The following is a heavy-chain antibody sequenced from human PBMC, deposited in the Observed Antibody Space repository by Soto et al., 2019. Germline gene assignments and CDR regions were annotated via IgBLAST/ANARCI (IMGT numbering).Heavy chain of an antibody. V-gene: IGHV3-21*06. Sequence: EVQLVESGGGLVKPGGSLRLSCAASGFTFSSYTMNWVRQAPGKGLEWVSSISGSSSYIYYADSVKGRFTISRDNAKNSLYLEMNSLRAEDTAVYYCAREVRAARPIDYWGQGTLVTVSS. D-gene: IGHD6-6*01. J-gene: IGHJ4*02. CDR2: ISGSSSYI. CDR1: GFTFSSYT. CDR3: AREVRAARPIDY.